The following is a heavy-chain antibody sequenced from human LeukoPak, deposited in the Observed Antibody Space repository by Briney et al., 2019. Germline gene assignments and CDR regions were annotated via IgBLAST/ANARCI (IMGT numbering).Heavy chain of an antibody. J-gene: IGHJ4*02. D-gene: IGHD5-24*01. CDR1: GFTFSSYW. CDR3: AKGGDGYNYYFDY. V-gene: IGHV3-74*01. Sequence: PGGSLRLSCAASGFTFSSYWMHWVRQAPGKGLVWVSRINSDGSSTSYADSVKGRFTVSRDNAKNTLYLQMNSLRAEDTAVYYCAKGGDGYNYYFDYWGQETLVTVSS. CDR2: INSDGSST.